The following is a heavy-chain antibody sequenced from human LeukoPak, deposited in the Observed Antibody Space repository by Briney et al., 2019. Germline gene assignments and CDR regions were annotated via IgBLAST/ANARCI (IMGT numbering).Heavy chain of an antibody. V-gene: IGHV3-33*01. CDR3: AREFGLRPDTFDY. J-gene: IGHJ4*02. CDR1: GFTFSSYG. CDR2: IWYDGSNK. D-gene: IGHD3-16*01. Sequence: PGRSLRLSCAPSGFTFSSYGMHWVRQAPGKGLEWVAVIWYDGSNKYYADSVKGRFTNSRDNSKNTLYLQMNSLRAEDTAVYHCAREFGLRPDTFDYWGQGTLVTVSS.